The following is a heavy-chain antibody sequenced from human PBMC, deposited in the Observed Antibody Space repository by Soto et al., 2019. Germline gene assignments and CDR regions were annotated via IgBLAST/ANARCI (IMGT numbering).Heavy chain of an antibody. D-gene: IGHD2-2*01. CDR3: ARVSIVVVPAASEFDY. CDR2: INHSGST. Sequence: PSETLSLTCAVYVGSFSGYYWSWIRQPPGKGLEWIGEINHSGSTNYNPSLKGRVTISVDTSKNQFSLKLSSVTAADTAVYYCARVSIVVVPAASEFDYWFQGTLVTVFS. V-gene: IGHV4-34*01. CDR1: VGSFSGYY. J-gene: IGHJ4*02.